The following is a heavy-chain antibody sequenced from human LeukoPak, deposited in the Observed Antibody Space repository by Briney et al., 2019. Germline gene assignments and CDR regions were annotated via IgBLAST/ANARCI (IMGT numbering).Heavy chain of an antibody. CDR3: ARDLMGSDWYTSPPKGGFDY. CDR1: GYTFTSYV. CDR2: ISAYNGNT. D-gene: IGHD2-21*02. Sequence: GASVKVSCKSSGYTFTSYVISWLRQAPGQGLEWMGWISAYNGNTNYAQKLQGRVTMTTDTSTSTAYMELRSLRSDDTAVYYCARDLMGSDWYTSPPKGGFDYWGQGTLVTVSS. J-gene: IGHJ4*02. V-gene: IGHV1-18*01.